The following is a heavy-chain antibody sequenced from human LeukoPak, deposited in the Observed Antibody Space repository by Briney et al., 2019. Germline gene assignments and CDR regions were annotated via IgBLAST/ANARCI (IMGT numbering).Heavy chain of an antibody. V-gene: IGHV4-61*02. J-gene: IGHJ2*01. CDR3: ARETHMYCKSNSCYGYFDL. D-gene: IGHD2-2*01. Sequence: PSQTLSLTCSVSGGSIYSGTYYWSWIRQPAGKGLGWIGRIYTSGSTNYHPSLKSRVTVSLDISKNQFSLKLSSVTAADTAVYYCARETHMYCKSNSCYGYFDLWGRGTLVTVSS. CDR1: GGSIYSGTYY. CDR2: IYTSGST.